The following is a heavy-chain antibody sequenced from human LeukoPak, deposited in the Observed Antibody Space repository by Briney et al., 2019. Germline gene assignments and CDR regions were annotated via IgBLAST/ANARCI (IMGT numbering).Heavy chain of an antibody. J-gene: IGHJ4*02. CDR3: ASDRSGYYGSGSYFDY. D-gene: IGHD3-10*01. CDR2: ISYDGSNK. CDR1: GFTFSSYA. V-gene: IGHV3-30*04. Sequence: PRGSLRLSCAASGFTFSSYAMHWVRQAPGKGLEWVAVISYDGSNKYYADSVKGRFTISRDNSKNTLYLQMNSLRAEDTAVYYCASDRSGYYGSGSYFDYWGQGTLVTVSS.